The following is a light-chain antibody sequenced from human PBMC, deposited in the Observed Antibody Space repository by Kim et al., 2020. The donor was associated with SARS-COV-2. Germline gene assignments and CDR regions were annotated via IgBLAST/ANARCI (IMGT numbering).Light chain of an antibody. CDR1: KLGDKY. J-gene: IGLJ2*01. CDR3: QAWDGTRVV. V-gene: IGLV3-1*01. Sequence: SYELTQPPSVSMSPGQTASITCSGDKLGDKYACWYQQKPGQSPLMLIYQDNKRPSGIPERFSGSKSGDTATLAISGTQAMDEADYYCQAWDGTRVVFGGG. CDR2: QDN.